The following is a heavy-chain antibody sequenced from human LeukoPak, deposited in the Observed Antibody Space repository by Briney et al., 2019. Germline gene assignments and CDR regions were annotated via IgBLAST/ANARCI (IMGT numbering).Heavy chain of an antibody. CDR1: GYPFSGYY. CDR2: ISPNSGGT. Sequence: ASVKVSCKASGYPFSGYYMHWVRQAPGKGLEWMGWISPNSGGTDYAQKFQGRVTMTRDTSISTAYMELSRLRSDDTAVYYCARLNYGSGSYPSLFDYWGQGTLVTVSS. CDR3: ARLNYGSGSYPSLFDY. V-gene: IGHV1-2*02. J-gene: IGHJ4*02. D-gene: IGHD3-10*01.